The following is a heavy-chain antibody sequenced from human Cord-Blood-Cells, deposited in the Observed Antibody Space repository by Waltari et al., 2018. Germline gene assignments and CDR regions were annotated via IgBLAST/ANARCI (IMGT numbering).Heavy chain of an antibody. D-gene: IGHD2-2*01. CDR2: IYHSGSH. CDR1: GYSISSGYY. CDR3: ATARGYPFDY. Sequence: QVQLQESGPGLVKPSETLSLTCAVSGYSISSGYYWGWIRQPPGKGLEWIGSIYHSGSHYYNPSLKSRVTISVDTSKNQFSLKLSSVTAADTAVYYCATARGYPFDYWGQGTLVTVSS. J-gene: IGHJ4*02. V-gene: IGHV4-38-2*01.